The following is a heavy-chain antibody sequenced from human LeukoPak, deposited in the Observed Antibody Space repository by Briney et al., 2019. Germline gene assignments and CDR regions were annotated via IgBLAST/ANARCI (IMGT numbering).Heavy chain of an antibody. V-gene: IGHV4-31*03. D-gene: IGHD3-3*01. CDR2: IYYSGST. CDR1: GGPISSGGYY. J-gene: IGHJ4*02. Sequence: SETLSLTCTVSGGPISSGGYYWSWIRQHPGKGLEWIGYIYYSGSTYYNPSLKSRVTISVDTSKNQFSLKLSSVTAADTAVYYCARVTVWSGYLFDYWGQGTLVTVSS. CDR3: ARVTVWSGYLFDY.